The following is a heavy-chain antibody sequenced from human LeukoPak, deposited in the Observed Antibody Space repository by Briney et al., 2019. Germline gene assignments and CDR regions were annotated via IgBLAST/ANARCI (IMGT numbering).Heavy chain of an antibody. CDR1: GFTFSDYY. CDR3: AGSSWWYYYYYMDV. CDR2: ISSSGSTI. Sequence: GGSLRLSCAASGFTFSDYYMSWLRQAPGKGLEWVSYISSSGSTIYYADSVKGRFIISRDNAKNSLYLQMNSLRAEDTAVYYCAGSSWWYYYYYMDVWGKGTTVTVSS. V-gene: IGHV3-11*04. D-gene: IGHD6-13*01. J-gene: IGHJ6*03.